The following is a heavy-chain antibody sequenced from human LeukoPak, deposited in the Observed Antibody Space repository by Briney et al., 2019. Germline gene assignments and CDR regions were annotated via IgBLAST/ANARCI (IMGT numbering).Heavy chain of an antibody. CDR1: GFTFSSYA. D-gene: IGHD2-15*01. CDR3: ARIRPVAATLGRSRYYFDY. Sequence: GGFLRLSCAASGFTFSSYAMSWVRQAPGKGLEWVAHIKQDGSEKYYVDSVKGRFTISRDNAKNSLYLQMNSLRAEDTAVYYCARIRPVAATLGRSRYYFDYWGQGTLVTVSS. V-gene: IGHV3-7*01. CDR2: IKQDGSEK. J-gene: IGHJ4*02.